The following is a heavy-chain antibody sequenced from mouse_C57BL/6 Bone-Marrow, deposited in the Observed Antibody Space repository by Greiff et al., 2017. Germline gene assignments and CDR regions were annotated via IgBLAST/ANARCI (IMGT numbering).Heavy chain of an antibody. V-gene: IGHV1-80*01. D-gene: IGHD1-1*01. CDR1: GYAFSSYW. CDR2: IYPGDGDT. CDR3: ARRNYYGSSSGFAY. Sequence: SGASVKISCKASGYAFSSYWMNWVKQRPGKGLEWIGQIYPGDGDTNYNGKFKGKATLTADKSSSTAYMQLSSLTSEDSAVYFCARRNYYGSSSGFAYWGQGTLVTVSA. J-gene: IGHJ3*01.